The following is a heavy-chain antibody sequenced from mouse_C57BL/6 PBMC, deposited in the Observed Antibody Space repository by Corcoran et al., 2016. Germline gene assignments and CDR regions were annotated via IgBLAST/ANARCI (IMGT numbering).Heavy chain of an antibody. D-gene: IGHD1-1*01. V-gene: IGHV1-26*01. J-gene: IGHJ4*01. CDR3: ARSYYGSSYDYAMDY. CDR1: GYTFIDYY. Sequence: EVQLQQSGPELVKPGASVKISCKASGYTFIDYYMNWVKQSHGKSLEWIGDINPNNGGTSYNQKFKGKATLTVDKSSSTAYMELRSLTSEDSAVYYCARSYYGSSYDYAMDYWGQGTSVTVSS. CDR2: INPNNGGT.